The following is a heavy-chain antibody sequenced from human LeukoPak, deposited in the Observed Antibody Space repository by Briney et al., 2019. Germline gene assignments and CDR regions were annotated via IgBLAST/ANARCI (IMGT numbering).Heavy chain of an antibody. CDR2: ISYDGSNK. J-gene: IGHJ4*02. CDR3: ARVVDHDYSDYYLDY. Sequence: PGGSLRLSCAASGFTFSSYAMHWVRQAPGKGLEWVAVISYDGSNKYYADSVKGRFTISRDNSKNTLYLQMNSLRAEDTAVYYCARVVDHDYSDYYLDYWGQGTLVTVSS. CDR1: GFTFSSYA. D-gene: IGHD4-11*01. V-gene: IGHV3-30*14.